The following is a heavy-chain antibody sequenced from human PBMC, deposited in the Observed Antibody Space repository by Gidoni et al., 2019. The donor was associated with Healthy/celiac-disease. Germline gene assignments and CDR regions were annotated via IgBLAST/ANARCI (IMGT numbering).Heavy chain of an antibody. Sequence: QVQLQESGPGLVKPSQTLSLTCPVSGGSISRGGYYWSWIRQHPGKGLEWIGYIYYSGSTYYNPSLKSRVTISVDTSKNQFSLKLSSVTAADTAVYYCARVDDSSGYYLDFDIWGQGTMVTVSS. CDR3: ARVDDSSGYYLDFDI. CDR2: IYYSGST. CDR1: GGSISRGGYY. V-gene: IGHV4-31*03. J-gene: IGHJ3*02. D-gene: IGHD3-22*01.